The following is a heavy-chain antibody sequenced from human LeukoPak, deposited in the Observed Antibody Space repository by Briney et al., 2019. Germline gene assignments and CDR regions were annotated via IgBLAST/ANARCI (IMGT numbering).Heavy chain of an antibody. Sequence: GGSLRLSCAASGFTFSSYGMHWVRQAPGKGLEWVAVIWYDGSNKYYADSVKCRFTISRDNSKNTLYLQMNSLRAEDTAVYYCAKSSGGYGPLDSWGQGTLVTVSS. CDR3: AKSSGGYGPLDS. D-gene: IGHD5-18*01. J-gene: IGHJ4*02. CDR2: IWYDGSNK. V-gene: IGHV3-33*06. CDR1: GFTFSSYG.